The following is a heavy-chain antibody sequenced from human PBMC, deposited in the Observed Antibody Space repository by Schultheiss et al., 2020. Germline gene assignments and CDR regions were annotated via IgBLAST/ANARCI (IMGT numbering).Heavy chain of an antibody. CDR1: GYTFTGYY. Sequence: SVKVSCKASGYTFTGYYMHWVRQAPGQGLEWMGRIIPILGTANYAQKFQGRVTITADKSTNTAYMEVSSLRSEDTAVYYCARTQYYYESSRHGGAFDIWGQGAKVTVSS. V-gene: IGHV1-69*08. J-gene: IGHJ3*02. CDR2: IIPILGTA. CDR3: ARTQYYYESSRHGGAFDI. D-gene: IGHD3-22*01.